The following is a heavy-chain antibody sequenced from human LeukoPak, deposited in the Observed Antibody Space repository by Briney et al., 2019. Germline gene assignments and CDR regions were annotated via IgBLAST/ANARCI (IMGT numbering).Heavy chain of an antibody. J-gene: IGHJ4*02. Sequence: GRSLRLSCAASGFTFTSYAMHWVRQAPGKGLEWVAVISHDGSNTYYADSVKGRFTISRDNSKNTLYMQMNIRRAGDTAVYCCARDWARIAGASGFDYWGQGTLVTVSS. V-gene: IGHV3-30-3*01. CDR2: ISHDGSNT. CDR3: ARDWARIAGASGFDY. CDR1: GFTFTSYA. D-gene: IGHD1-26*01.